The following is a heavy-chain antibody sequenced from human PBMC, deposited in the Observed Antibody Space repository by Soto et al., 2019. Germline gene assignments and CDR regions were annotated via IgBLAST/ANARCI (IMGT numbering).Heavy chain of an antibody. J-gene: IGHJ4*02. CDR2: ISYDGSNK. CDR3: AKESLELGPYFDY. Sequence: GGSLRLSCAASGFTFSSYGMHWVRQAPGKGLEWVAVISYDGSNKYYADSVKGRFTISRDNSKNTLYLQMNSLRAEDTAVYYCAKESLELGPYFDYWGQGTLVTVSS. D-gene: IGHD1-7*01. CDR1: GFTFSSYG. V-gene: IGHV3-30*18.